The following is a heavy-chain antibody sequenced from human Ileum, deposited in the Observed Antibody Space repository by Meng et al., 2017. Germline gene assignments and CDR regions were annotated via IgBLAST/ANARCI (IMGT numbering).Heavy chain of an antibody. CDR3: ARGWYSSGFHS. CDR1: GYSVSSDSGA. CDR2: TFYRSKWND. J-gene: IGHJ4*02. V-gene: IGHV6-1*01. Sequence: QVQLLQSGPGLAKPSPTLSLTCAISGYSVSSDSGAWNWIRQSPSRGLEWLGRTFYRSKWNDDFAESVKSRITITTDTSKNQFSLQLNSVTPEDTAVYYCARGWYSSGFHSWGQGTLVTVSS. D-gene: IGHD6-19*01.